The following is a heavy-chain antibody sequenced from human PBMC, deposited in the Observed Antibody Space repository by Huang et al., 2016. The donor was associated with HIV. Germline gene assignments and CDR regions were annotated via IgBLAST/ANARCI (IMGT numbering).Heavy chain of an antibody. D-gene: IGHD3-10*01. CDR1: GYTFTRYA. V-gene: IGHV1-3*01. CDR3: ARERGLLWFGELLS. Sequence: QVQLLQSGAEVKKPGASVKVPCKAIGYTFTRYALHWVRQAPGQRLEWMGWINPYTGTTEYSQKFQDRVTITRDTSATTAYMEMTSLRSEDTAVYYCARERGLLWFGELLSWGQEPWSPSPQ. CDR2: INPYTGTT. J-gene: IGHJ4*02.